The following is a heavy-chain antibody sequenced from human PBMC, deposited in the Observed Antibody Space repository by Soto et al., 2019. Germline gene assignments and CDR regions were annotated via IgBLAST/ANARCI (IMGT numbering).Heavy chain of an antibody. J-gene: IGHJ4*02. CDR1: GFTFSSYA. D-gene: IGHD2-15*01. CDR2: ISGSGGST. Sequence: GGSLRLSCAASGFTFSSYAMSWVRQAPGKGLEWVSAISGSGGSTYYADSVKGRFTISRDNSKNTLYLQMNSLRAEDTAVYYCARSRGYCSGGSCYFDYWGQGTLVNVSS. CDR3: ARSRGYCSGGSCYFDY. V-gene: IGHV3-23*01.